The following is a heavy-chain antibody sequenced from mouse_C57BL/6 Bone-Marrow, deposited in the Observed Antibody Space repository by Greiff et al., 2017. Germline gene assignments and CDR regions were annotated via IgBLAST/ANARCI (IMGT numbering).Heavy chain of an antibody. CDR3: TGDGAWFAY. J-gene: IGHJ3*01. V-gene: IGHV6-3*01. CDR2: IRLKSDNYAT. Sequence: EVKLVESGGGLVQPGGSMKLSCVASGFTFSHYWMNWVRQSPATGLEWVAHIRLKSDNYATHYAESVKGRFTISREDSKNSVYLQMNNLRAEDTGIYYCTGDGAWFAYWSRGTLVTVSA. CDR1: GFTFSHYW. D-gene: IGHD2-3*01.